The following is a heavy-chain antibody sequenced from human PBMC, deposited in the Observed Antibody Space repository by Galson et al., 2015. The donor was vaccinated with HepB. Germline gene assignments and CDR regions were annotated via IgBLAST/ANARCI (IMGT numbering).Heavy chain of an antibody. J-gene: IGHJ6*03. CDR2: MNPNSGNT. Sequence: SVKVSCKASGYTFTSYDINWVRQATGQGLEWMGWMNPNSGNTGYAQKFQGRVTMTRNTSISTAYMELSSLRSEDTAVYYCARGGDYSNLWYYYYYMDVWGKGTTVTVSS. D-gene: IGHD4-11*01. CDR1: GYTFTSYD. CDR3: ARGGDYSNLWYYYYYMDV. V-gene: IGHV1-8*01.